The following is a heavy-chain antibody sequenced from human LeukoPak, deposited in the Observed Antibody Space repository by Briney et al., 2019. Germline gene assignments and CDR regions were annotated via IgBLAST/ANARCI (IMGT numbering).Heavy chain of an antibody. D-gene: IGHD3-10*01. CDR1: GFTFSTYG. J-gene: IGHJ4*02. CDR2: ISGSGGST. CDR3: AKRSGSGGPFDY. Sequence: GGSLRLSCVASGFTFSTYGMSWVRQAPGKGLEWVSAISGSGGSTYYADSVKGRFTISRDNDKNTIYLQMNSLRVEDTAVYYCAKRSGSGGPFDYWGQGFLVTVSS. V-gene: IGHV3-23*01.